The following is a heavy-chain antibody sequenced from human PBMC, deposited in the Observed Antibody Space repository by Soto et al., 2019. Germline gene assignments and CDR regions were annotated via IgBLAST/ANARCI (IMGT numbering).Heavy chain of an antibody. Sequence: EVQLLESGGGLVQPGGSLRLSCAASGFTFSTYAMNWVRQAPGYGLEWVSAISGSGGSIHYADSVKGRFTISRDNSKNTLYLQMNSLGDEDTAVYHCVKGYWKGDVWGQGTTVTVSS. CDR3: VKGYWKGDV. CDR1: GFTFSTYA. D-gene: IGHD1-1*01. V-gene: IGHV3-23*01. J-gene: IGHJ6*02. CDR2: ISGSGGSI.